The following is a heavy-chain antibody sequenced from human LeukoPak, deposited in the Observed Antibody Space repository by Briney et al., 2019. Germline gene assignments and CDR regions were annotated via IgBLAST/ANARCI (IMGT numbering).Heavy chain of an antibody. CDR1: GFTFSSYS. CDR2: ISSSSSTI. CDR3: AKGGKWNVTPFDY. D-gene: IGHD1-1*01. Sequence: GGSLRLSCAASGFTFSSYSMNWVRQAPGKGLEWVSYISSSSSTIYYADSVKGRFTISRDNSKNTLYLQVNSLRAEDTAVYYCAKGGKWNVTPFDYWGQGTLVTVSS. V-gene: IGHV3-48*01. J-gene: IGHJ4*02.